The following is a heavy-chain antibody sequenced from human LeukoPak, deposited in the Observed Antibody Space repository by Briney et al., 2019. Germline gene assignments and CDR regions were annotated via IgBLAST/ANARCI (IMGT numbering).Heavy chain of an antibody. CDR3: ARGGGSGSDY. CDR1: GGSFSGYY. D-gene: IGHD3-16*01. V-gene: IGHV4-34*01. Sequence: SETLSLTCAVYGGSFSGYYWSWIRQPPGKGLEWIGEINHSGSTNYNPSLKSRVTISVDTSKNQFFLKLSSVTAADTAVYYCARGGGSGSDYWGQGTLVTVSS. J-gene: IGHJ4*02. CDR2: INHSGST.